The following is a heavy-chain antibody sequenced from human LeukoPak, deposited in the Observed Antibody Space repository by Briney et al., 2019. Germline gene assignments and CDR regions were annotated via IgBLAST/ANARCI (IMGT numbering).Heavy chain of an antibody. CDR2: IVVGSGNT. D-gene: IGHD6-13*01. Sequence: GTSVKVSCKASGFTFTSSAVQWVRQARGQRLEWIGWIVVGSGNTNYAQKFQERVTITRDMSTSTAYMELSSLRSEDTAVYYCAAVFAAAGTYYYYYGMDVWGKGTTVTVS. V-gene: IGHV1-58*01. CDR1: GFTFTSSA. CDR3: AAVFAAAGTYYYYYGMDV. J-gene: IGHJ6*04.